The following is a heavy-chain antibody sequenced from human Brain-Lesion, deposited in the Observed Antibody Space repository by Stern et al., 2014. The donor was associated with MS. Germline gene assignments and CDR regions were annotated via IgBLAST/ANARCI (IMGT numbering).Heavy chain of an antibody. V-gene: IGHV1-24*01. D-gene: IGHD1-26*01. CDR1: GYTLTELS. J-gene: IGHJ4*02. CDR3: ATLSPGAGGNYYRHFDY. CDR2: FDPEDCET. Sequence: QVQLVESGAEVKTPGASVKVSCKVSGYTLTELSMHWVRQAPRKGLEWMGGFDPEDCETIYAQKFQGRVPMTEDTSTDTAYMELSSLRSEDTAVYYCATLSPGAGGNYYRHFDYWGQGTLVTVSS.